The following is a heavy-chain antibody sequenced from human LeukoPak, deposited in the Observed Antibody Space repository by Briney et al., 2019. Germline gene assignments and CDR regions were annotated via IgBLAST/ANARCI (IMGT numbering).Heavy chain of an antibody. CDR3: ARTAAGSFLWDY. CDR2: VYTSGST. V-gene: IGHV4-61*02. D-gene: IGHD6-13*01. Sequence: PSQTLSLTCTVSGGSITSGGYYWTWSRQPAGKGLEWIGRVYTSGSTNYNSSLRSRVTISVDTSKNQFSLNLGSVTAADTAVYYCARTAAGSFLWDYWGQGTLVTVSS. J-gene: IGHJ4*02. CDR1: GGSITSGGYY.